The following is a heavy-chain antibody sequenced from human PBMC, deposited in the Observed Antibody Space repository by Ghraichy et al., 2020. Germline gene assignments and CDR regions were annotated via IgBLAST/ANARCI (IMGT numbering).Heavy chain of an antibody. D-gene: IGHD2-8*01. CDR1: GYTFTSYD. J-gene: IGHJ6*02. V-gene: IGHV1-8*01. CDR2: MNPNSGNT. Sequence: ASVKVSCKASGYTFTSYDINWVRQATGQGLEWMGWMNPNSGNTGYSQKFQGRVTMTRNTSISTAYMELSSLRSEDTAVYYCARARRGVYRYGMDVWGQGTTVTVSS. CDR3: ARARRGVYRYGMDV.